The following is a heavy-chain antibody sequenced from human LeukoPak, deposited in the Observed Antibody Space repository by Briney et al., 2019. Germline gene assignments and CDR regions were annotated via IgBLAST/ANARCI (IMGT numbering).Heavy chain of an antibody. CDR1: GGSISSSSYY. D-gene: IGHD6-6*01. J-gene: IGHJ3*02. CDR2: IYYSGST. V-gene: IGHV4-39*01. CDR3: ARRGYSSSPRAFDI. Sequence: SETLSLSCTVSGGSISSSSYYWGWIRQPPGKGLEWIGSIYYSGSTYYNPSLKSRVTISVDTSKNQFSLKLSSVTAADTAVYYCARRGYSSSPRAFDIWGQGTMVTVSS.